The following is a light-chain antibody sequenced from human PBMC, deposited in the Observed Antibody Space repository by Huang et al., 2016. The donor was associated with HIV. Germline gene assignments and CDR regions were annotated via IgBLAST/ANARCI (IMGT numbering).Light chain of an antibody. CDR3: QQSYSIPPMYT. V-gene: IGKV1-39*01. CDR2: GAS. Sequence: DIQMTQSPSSLSASVGDRVTITCRASQSIITYLNWYQQKPGKAAKLLIYGASSLQSGVPSRFSGSGSGTEFTLTISSLQPEDFATYYCQQSYSIPPMYTFGQGTKLEIK. CDR1: QSIITY. J-gene: IGKJ2*01.